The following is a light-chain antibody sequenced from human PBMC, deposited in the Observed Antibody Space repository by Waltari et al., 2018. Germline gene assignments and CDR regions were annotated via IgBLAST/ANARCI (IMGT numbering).Light chain of an antibody. V-gene: IGKV3-15*01. CDR1: RRVSTT. J-gene: IGKJ4*01. Sequence: EIVMPHSAATLSVCPGERATLYCRASRRVSTTLAWYQQKPGQPPRLLIFGASGRATGVPARCSGSGSGAEFTLTISTMQFEDSAVYYCQQYDNWPPFTFGGGTKVEIK. CDR2: GAS. CDR3: QQYDNWPPFT.